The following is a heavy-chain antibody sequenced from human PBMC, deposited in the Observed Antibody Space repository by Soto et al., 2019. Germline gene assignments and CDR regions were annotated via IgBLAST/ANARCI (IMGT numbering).Heavy chain of an antibody. D-gene: IGHD5-12*01. J-gene: IGHJ4*02. CDR1: GGSISSGGYY. Sequence: SSETLSLTCTVSGGSISSGGYYWSWIRQHPGKGLEWIGYIYYSGSTYYNPSLKSRVTISVDTSKNQFSLKLSSVTAADTAVYYCARARALIVATIFYFDYWGQGTLVTVSS. V-gene: IGHV4-31*03. CDR3: ARARALIVATIFYFDY. CDR2: IYYSGST.